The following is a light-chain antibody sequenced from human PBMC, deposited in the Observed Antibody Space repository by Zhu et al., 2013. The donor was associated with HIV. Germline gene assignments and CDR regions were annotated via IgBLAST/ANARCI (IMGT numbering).Light chain of an antibody. CDR2: AAS. J-gene: IGKJ3*01. CDR1: QRISSY. V-gene: IGKV1-39*01. CDR3: QQTYTTLFT. Sequence: DIQMTQSPSSLSASVGDRVTITCRASQRISSYFNWYQQKPGKAPKLLIYAASNLQSGVPSRFSGSGSGADFTLTISSLQPEDFATYFCQQTYTTLFTFGPGTKWISN.